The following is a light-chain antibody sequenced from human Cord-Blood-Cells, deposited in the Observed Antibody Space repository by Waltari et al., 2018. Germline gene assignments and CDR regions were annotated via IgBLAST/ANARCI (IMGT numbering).Light chain of an antibody. CDR2: DAS. J-gene: IGKJ4*01. V-gene: IGKV3-11*01. Sequence: EIVLTQSPATLSSSPVERATLPSRASQSLSSYVARYQQKPGQAPRLLIYDASNRATGIPARFSGRGSGTDFTLTISSLEPEDFAVYYCQQRSNWLTFGGGTKVEIK. CDR3: QQRSNWLT. CDR1: QSLSSY.